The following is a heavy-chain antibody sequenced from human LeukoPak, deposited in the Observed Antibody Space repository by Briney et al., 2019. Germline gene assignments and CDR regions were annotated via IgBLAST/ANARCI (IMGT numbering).Heavy chain of an antibody. V-gene: IGHV4-39*07. D-gene: IGHD6-19*01. Sequence: SETLSLTCSVSGDSISLSFYYWGWVRQPPGKALEWIGSVYYSGTTSYNPSLKSRVTISVDKSKNHFSLRLRSVTAADTAMYYCARGTLYRGWSYYLDFWGQGSQVTVSS. CDR2: VYYSGTT. CDR3: ARGTLYRGWSYYLDF. J-gene: IGHJ4*02. CDR1: GDSISLSFYY.